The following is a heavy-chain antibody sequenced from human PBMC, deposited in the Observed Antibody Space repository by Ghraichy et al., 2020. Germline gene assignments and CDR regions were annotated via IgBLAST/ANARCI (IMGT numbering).Heavy chain of an antibody. V-gene: IGHV3-7*01. CDR2: IRQDGSEK. CDR3: AREKAASSGYYFYYYGMDV. CDR1: GFTFSMYL. D-gene: IGHD3-22*01. Sequence: GGSLRLSCAASGFTFSMYLMSWVRQAPGKGLEWVANIRQDGSEKYYVDSVKGRFTISRDNAKNSLYPQMNSLRAEDTAVYYCAREKAASSGYYFYYYGMDVWGQGTTVTVSS. J-gene: IGHJ6*02.